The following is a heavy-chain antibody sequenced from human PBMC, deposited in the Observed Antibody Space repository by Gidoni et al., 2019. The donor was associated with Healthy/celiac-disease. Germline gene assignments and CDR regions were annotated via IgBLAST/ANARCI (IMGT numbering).Heavy chain of an antibody. CDR1: GFTFSRYS. D-gene: IGHD3-22*01. J-gene: IGHJ1*01. Sequence: EVQLVESGGGLIKPGGSLRLSCAASGFTFSRYSMNWVRQAQGKGLACVSSISSSSSYIYYADSVKGRFTISRDNAKNSLYLQMNSLRAEDTAVYYCARGSADYYDSSGYYYGRLPGVVDKHWGQGTLVTVSS. CDR3: ARGSADYYDSSGYYYGRLPGVVDKH. CDR2: ISSSSSYI. V-gene: IGHV3-21*01.